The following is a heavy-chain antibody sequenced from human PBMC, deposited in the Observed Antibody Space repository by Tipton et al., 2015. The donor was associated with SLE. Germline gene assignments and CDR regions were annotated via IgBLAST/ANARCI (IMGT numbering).Heavy chain of an antibody. CDR2: IYHSGST. CDR1: GGSFSGYY. Sequence: TLSLTCAVYGGSFSGYYWSWIRQPPGKGLEWIGNIYHSGSTFYNPSLKSRVTISVHTSKNQFSLKLSSVTAADTAVYYCARGDGYNFDYWGQGTLVTVSS. V-gene: IGHV4-34*01. J-gene: IGHJ4*02. D-gene: IGHD5-24*01. CDR3: ARGDGYNFDY.